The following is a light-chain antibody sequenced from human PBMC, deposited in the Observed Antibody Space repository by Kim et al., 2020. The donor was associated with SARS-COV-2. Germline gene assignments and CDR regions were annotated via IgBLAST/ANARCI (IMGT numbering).Light chain of an antibody. V-gene: IGKV3-15*01. J-gene: IGKJ1*01. CDR2: GVS. CDR1: QSVGVN. CDR3: QQYNVWPWT. Sequence: VSPGERVIPAGRASQSVGVNFAWYQQKPGQAPRLVIHGVSIRATNIPARFSGSGSGTEFTLTINTLQSEDFAVYYCQQYNVWPWTFGQGTKVDIK.